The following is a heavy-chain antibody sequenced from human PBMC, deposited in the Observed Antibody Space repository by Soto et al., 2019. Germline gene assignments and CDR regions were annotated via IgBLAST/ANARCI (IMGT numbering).Heavy chain of an antibody. CDR1: GFTFTSSA. D-gene: IGHD3-10*01. J-gene: IGHJ5*02. CDR3: AKWGIRNHNWFDP. CDR2: IVVGSGNT. Sequence: SVKVCCEASGFTFTSSAVQWVRQARGQRLEWIGWIVVGSGNTNYAQKFQERVTITRDMSTSTAYMELNSLRAEDTAVYYCAKWGIRNHNWFDPWGQGTLVTVSS. V-gene: IGHV1-58*01.